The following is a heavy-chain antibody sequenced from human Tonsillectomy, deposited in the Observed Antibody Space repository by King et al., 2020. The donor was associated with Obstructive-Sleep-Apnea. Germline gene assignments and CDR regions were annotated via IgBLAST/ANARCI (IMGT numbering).Heavy chain of an antibody. D-gene: IGHD3-16*02. J-gene: IGHJ3*02. Sequence: QLVQSGAEVKKPGASVKVSCKVSGYTLTELSMHWVRQAPGKGLEWMGGFDPEDGETIYAQKFQGRVTRTEDTSTDTAYMELSSLRSEDTAVYYCATDTLELSPLDAFDIWGQGTMVTVSS. V-gene: IGHV1-24*01. CDR1: GYTLTELS. CDR2: FDPEDGET. CDR3: ATDTLELSPLDAFDI.